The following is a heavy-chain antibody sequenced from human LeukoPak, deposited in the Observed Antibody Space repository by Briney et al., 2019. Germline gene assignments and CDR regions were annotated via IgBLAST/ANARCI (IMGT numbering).Heavy chain of an antibody. D-gene: IGHD2-15*01. CDR2: INSDGSAT. CDR1: GFTLSTYW. Sequence: GGSLRLSCVASGFTLSTYWMHWVRQAPGKGLVWVSRINSDGSATSYADSVMVRFTISRGSAKNTLYLQMNSLRPEDTAVYYCARGNKWSFDSWGQGALVTVSS. CDR3: ARGNKWSFDS. J-gene: IGHJ4*02. V-gene: IGHV3-74*01.